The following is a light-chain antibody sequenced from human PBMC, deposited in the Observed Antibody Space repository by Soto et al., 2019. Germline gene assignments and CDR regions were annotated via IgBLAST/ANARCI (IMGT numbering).Light chain of an antibody. CDR3: AAWDGSLSGNV. V-gene: IGLV1-47*01. CDR1: SSNIGTYF. Sequence: QSVLTQPPSASGTPGQRVTISCSGSSSNIGTYFVYRYQQLPGTAPKLLIYSNSQRPSGVPDRFSGSKSGTSASLAINGLRSEDEADYYCAAWDGSLSGNVFGTGTKVTVL. J-gene: IGLJ1*01. CDR2: SNS.